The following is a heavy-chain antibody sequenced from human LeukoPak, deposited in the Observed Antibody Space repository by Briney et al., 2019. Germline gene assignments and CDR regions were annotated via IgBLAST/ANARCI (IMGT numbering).Heavy chain of an antibody. CDR1: GGSLSDKY. V-gene: IGHV4-59*01. CDR2: IYSRGNT. J-gene: IGHJ6*02. Sequence: PSETLSLTCTVSGGSLSDKYWNRIRQPPGKGLEWIGYIYSRGNTNYDPSLKSRVTISLDMLKNQFSLTLNSVTAADTAIYYCARGTGRFDYYFGVDVWGQGTSVTVSS. D-gene: IGHD1-14*01. CDR3: ARGTGRFDYYFGVDV.